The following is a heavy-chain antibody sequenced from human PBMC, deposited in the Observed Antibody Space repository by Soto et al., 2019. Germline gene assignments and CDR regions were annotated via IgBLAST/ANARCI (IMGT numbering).Heavy chain of an antibody. CDR1: GGSISTVGHY. V-gene: IGHV4-31*03. D-gene: IGHD1-1*01. J-gene: IGHJ4*02. CDR2: IYHTGST. CDR3: ARATGTLISRNCDY. Sequence: SETLSLTCSVSGGSISTVGHYWTWIRQPPGKGLEWIGSIYHTGSTYYSTSLRRRLTMSVDTSKSQFSLRMSSVTASDTAVYYCARATGTLISRNCDYWGQGSLVTVSS.